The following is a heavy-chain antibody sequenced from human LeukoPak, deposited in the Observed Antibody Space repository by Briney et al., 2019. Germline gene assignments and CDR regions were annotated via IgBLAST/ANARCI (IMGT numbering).Heavy chain of an antibody. CDR1: GGSISYYY. V-gene: IGHV4-59*01. J-gene: IGHJ6*02. D-gene: IGHD4-17*01. CDR3: AREDPQTTVPEGMDV. CDR2: IYYSGTT. Sequence: SKTLSLTCTVSGGSISYYYWSWIRQSPGKGLEWIGYIYYSGTTNYNPSLKSRVTISVDTPKNQFSLQLRSVTAADTAVYYCAREDPQTTVPEGMDVRGQGTTVTVSS.